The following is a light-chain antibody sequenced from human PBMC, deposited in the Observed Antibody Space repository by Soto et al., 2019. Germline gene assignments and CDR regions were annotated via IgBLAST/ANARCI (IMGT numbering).Light chain of an antibody. CDR2: DVS. CDR3: TSYRSTITLL. Sequence: QSALTQPASVSGSPGQSITISCTGTSSDVGGYNYVSWYQHHPGKAPKLIIYDVSNRPSGVSNRFSGSKSGNTASLTISGLQAEDEADYYCTSYRSTITLLFGTGTKVTVL. V-gene: IGLV2-14*03. J-gene: IGLJ1*01. CDR1: SSDVGGYNY.